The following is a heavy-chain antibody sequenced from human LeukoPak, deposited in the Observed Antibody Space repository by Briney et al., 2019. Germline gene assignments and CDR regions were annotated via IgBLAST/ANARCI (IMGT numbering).Heavy chain of an antibody. CDR1: GDTVSSNSAT. CDR2: TYYRSMWKN. J-gene: IGHJ3*01. D-gene: IGHD3/OR15-3a*01. CDR3: ARFGRGTFDV. Sequence: SQTLSLTCAISGDTVSSNSATWNWIRQSPSRGLEWLGRTYYRSMWKNDYAVSVKSRMTINPDTPRNQFSLQLNSVTPEDTAVYYCARFGRGTFDVWGQGTMVTVSS. V-gene: IGHV6-1*01.